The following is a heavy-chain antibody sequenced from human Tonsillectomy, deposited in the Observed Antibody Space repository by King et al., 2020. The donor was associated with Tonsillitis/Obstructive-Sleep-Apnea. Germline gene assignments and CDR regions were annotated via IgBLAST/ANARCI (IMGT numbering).Heavy chain of an antibody. CDR3: AGDGGVGEGDV. V-gene: IGHV3-7*01. CDR1: RFTFSSYW. D-gene: IGHD3-16*01. Sequence: QLVQSGGGLVQPGGSLRLSCAASRFTFSSYWMSWVRQAPGKGPEWVANIKQDGSEKYYVDSVKGRFTISRDNAKNSLYLQMNSLRAEDTGVYYCAGDGGVGEGDVWGEGTTVTVSS. CDR2: IKQDGSEK. J-gene: IGHJ6*04.